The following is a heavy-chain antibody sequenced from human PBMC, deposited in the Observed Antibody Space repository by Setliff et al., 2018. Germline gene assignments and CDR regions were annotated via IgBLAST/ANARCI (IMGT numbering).Heavy chain of an antibody. D-gene: IGHD6-13*01. Sequence: PGESLKISCKGSGYSFTSYWIGWVRQMPGKGLEWMGIIYPGDSDTRYSPSFQGQVTISADKSNSTSYLQWSSLKASDTAMYYCARRPYSSSFLSPFVGNWFDPWGQGTLVTVSS. CDR3: ARRPYSSSFLSPFVGNWFDP. CDR1: GYSFTSYW. J-gene: IGHJ5*02. CDR2: IYPGDSDT. V-gene: IGHV5-51*01.